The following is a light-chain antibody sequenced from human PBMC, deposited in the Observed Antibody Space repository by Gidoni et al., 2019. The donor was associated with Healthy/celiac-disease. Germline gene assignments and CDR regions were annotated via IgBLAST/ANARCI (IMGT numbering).Light chain of an antibody. Sequence: DIHMTQSPSSLSASVGDIVTITCLASQSISSYLNWYQQKPGKAPKLLIYAASSLQSGVPSRFSGSGSGTDFTLTISSLQPEDFATYYWQQSYSTPITFGQGTRLEIK. CDR2: AAS. J-gene: IGKJ5*01. CDR1: QSISSY. V-gene: IGKV1-39*01. CDR3: QQSYSTPIT.